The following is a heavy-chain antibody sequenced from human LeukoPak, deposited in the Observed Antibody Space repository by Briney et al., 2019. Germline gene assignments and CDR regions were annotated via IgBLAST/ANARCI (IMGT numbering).Heavy chain of an antibody. CDR2: IYYSGST. CDR3: ARDQLSVAADRIPFDY. Sequence: SETLSLTCTVSDGSISSYYWSWIRQPPGKGLEWIGYIYYSGSTNYNPSLKSRVTISVDTSKNQFSLHLNSVTPEDTALYYCARDQLSVAADRIPFDYWGQGTLVTVSS. D-gene: IGHD6-6*01. J-gene: IGHJ4*02. CDR1: DGSISSYY. V-gene: IGHV4-59*12.